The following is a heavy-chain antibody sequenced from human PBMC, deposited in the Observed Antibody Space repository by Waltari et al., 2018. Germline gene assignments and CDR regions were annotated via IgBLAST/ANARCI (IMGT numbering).Heavy chain of an antibody. D-gene: IGHD3-10*01. Sequence: QVQLQESGPGLVKPSETLSLSCTVSGYSISSVYFWDWVRQPPGKGLEWIGYIYYSGSTYYNPALKSRVTISVDTSKNQFSLKLSSVTAADTAVYYCARGGGAYGSGRGVRGWFDPWGQGTLVTVSS. CDR1: GYSISSVYF. J-gene: IGHJ5*02. CDR2: IYYSGST. CDR3: ARGGGAYGSGRGVRGWFDP. V-gene: IGHV4-38-2*02.